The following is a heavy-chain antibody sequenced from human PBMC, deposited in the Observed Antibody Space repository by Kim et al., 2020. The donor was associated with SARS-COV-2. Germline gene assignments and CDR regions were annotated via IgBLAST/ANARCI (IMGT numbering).Heavy chain of an antibody. CDR3: ATNDIVVVPAAQNWFDP. Sequence: GGSLRLSCAASGFTFSSYGMHWVRQAPGKGLEWVAVISYDGSNKYYADSVKGRFTISRDNSKNTLYLQMNSLRAEDTAVYYCATNDIVVVPAAQNWFDPWGQGTLVTVSS. CDR1: GFTFSSYG. V-gene: IGHV3-30*03. D-gene: IGHD2-2*01. CDR2: ISYDGSNK. J-gene: IGHJ5*02.